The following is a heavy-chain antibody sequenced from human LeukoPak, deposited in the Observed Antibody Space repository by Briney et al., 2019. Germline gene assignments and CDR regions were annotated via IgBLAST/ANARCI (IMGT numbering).Heavy chain of an antibody. V-gene: IGHV3-53*01. CDR1: GFTVSSNY. CDR2: IYADGQT. Sequence: GGSLRLSCAASGFTVSSNYMSWVRQAPGKGLEWVSVIYADGQTYYADSVKGRFTFSRDNSKNTVYLQMNNLRADDTAVYYCVSFSYWGQGTLVTVSS. CDR3: VSFSY. J-gene: IGHJ4*02.